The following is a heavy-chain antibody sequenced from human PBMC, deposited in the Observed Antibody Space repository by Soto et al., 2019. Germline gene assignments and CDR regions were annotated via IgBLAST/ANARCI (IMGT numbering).Heavy chain of an antibody. V-gene: IGHV4-61*08. CDR1: GTFVSSSDYH. J-gene: IGHJ4*02. CDR3: ARQLESTVFDY. CDR2: ISYGGHT. Sequence: PSETLSLTCSVSGTFVSSSDYHWTWIRQSPGKGLEYIGYISYGGHTNYDHSLESRVTISLDTSSNQFSMSLSFVTAADTAIYYCARQLESTVFDYWGQGALVTVSS. D-gene: IGHD4-17*01.